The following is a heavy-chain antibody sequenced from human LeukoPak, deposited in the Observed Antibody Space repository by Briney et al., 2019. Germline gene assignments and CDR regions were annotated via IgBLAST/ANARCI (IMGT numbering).Heavy chain of an antibody. J-gene: IGHJ4*02. CDR2: INPNSGGT. D-gene: IGHD3-16*01. CDR1: GYTFTGYY. V-gene: IGHV1-2*06. Sequence: ASVTVSCTASGYTFTGYYMHWVRQAPGQGLEWMGRINPNSGGTNYAQKFQGRVTMTRDTSISTAYMELSSLRFDDTAVYYCARRGLDYWGQGTLVTVSS. CDR3: ARRGLDY.